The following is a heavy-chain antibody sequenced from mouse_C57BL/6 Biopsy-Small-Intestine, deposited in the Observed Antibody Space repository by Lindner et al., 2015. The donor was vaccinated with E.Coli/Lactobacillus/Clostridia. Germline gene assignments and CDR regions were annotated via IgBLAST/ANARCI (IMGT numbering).Heavy chain of an antibody. CDR3: ARLLPFDY. J-gene: IGHJ2*01. D-gene: IGHD1-1*01. Sequence: VQLQESGAELVKPGASVKLSCKASGYTFTSYWMHWVKQRPGQGLEWIGQIDPSDSYTYYNQKFKGKATLTVDKSSSTAYMQLSSLTSEDSAVYYCARLLPFDYWGQGTTLTVPS. CDR2: IDPSDSYT. CDR1: GYTFTSYW. V-gene: IGHV1-69*02.